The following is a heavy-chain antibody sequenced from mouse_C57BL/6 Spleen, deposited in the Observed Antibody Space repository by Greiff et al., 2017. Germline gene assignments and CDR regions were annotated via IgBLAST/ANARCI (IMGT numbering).Heavy chain of an antibody. CDR3: AREGYYGSEYAMDY. D-gene: IGHD1-1*01. J-gene: IGHJ4*01. Sequence: EVQLQQSGPELVKPGASVKISCKASGYTFTDYYMNWVKQSPGQSLEWIGDINPNNGGTSYNQKVKGKATLTVDKSSSTAYMELRSLTSEDSAVYYCAREGYYGSEYAMDYWGQGTSVTVSS. CDR2: INPNNGGT. CDR1: GYTFTDYY. V-gene: IGHV1-26*01.